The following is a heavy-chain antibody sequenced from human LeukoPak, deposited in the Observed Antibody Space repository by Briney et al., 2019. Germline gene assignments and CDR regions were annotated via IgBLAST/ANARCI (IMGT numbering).Heavy chain of an antibody. V-gene: IGHV4-59*02. CDR1: GASVSAYY. D-gene: IGHD3-10*01. CDR2: IHYSGST. Sequence: PETLSLTCTVSGASVSAYYWTWIRQPPGKRLEWLGYIHYSGSTNYNPSLNSRVTMSLDASKNQFSLKLSSVSAADTAVYYCARARYGSGSLNFDYWGQGTLVTVSS. J-gene: IGHJ4*02. CDR3: ARARYGSGSLNFDY.